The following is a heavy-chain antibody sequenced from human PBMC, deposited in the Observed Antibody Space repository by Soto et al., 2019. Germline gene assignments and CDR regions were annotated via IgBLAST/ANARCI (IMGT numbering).Heavy chain of an antibody. D-gene: IGHD2-8*02. J-gene: IGHJ4*02. CDR1: GGSFSGYY. Sequence: SETLSLTCAVYGGSFSGYYWTWIRQPPGAGLEWIGEINHSGSTNYNPSLKSRVTISVDTSKNQFSLKLTSVTAADTAVYYCARDKITGLFDYWGQGTRSPSPQ. CDR3: ARDKITGLFDY. V-gene: IGHV4-34*01. CDR2: INHSGST.